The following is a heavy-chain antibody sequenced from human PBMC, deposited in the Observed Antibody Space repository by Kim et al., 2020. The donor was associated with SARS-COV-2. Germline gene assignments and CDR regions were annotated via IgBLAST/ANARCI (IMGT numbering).Heavy chain of an antibody. CDR1: GLTFGTYS. Sequence: GGSLRLSCAASGLTFGTYSMNWVRQAPGKGLEWLSHISSDSRTIYYTDSVKGRFTISRDNAKNSLYLQMNSLRGEDTAVYYCARSVGVARPVGMDVWGQGTSVTVSS. J-gene: IGHJ6*02. CDR3: ARSVGVARPVGMDV. D-gene: IGHD2-21*01. V-gene: IGHV3-48*04. CDR2: ISSDSRTI.